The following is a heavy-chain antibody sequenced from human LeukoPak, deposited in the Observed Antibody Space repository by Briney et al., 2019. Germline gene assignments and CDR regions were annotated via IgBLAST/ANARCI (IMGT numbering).Heavy chain of an antibody. J-gene: IGHJ4*02. CDR2: IWYDGSNK. D-gene: IGHD3-22*01. CDR1: GFTFSSYG. V-gene: IGHV3-33*01. CDR3: ARDRYYYDSSGYYSSQYYFDY. Sequence: GGSLRLSCAASGFTFSSYGMHWVRQAPGKGLEWVAAIWYDGSNKYYADSVKGRFTISRDNSKNTLYLQMNSLRAEDTAVYYCARDRYYYDSSGYYSSQYYFDYWGQGTLVTVSS.